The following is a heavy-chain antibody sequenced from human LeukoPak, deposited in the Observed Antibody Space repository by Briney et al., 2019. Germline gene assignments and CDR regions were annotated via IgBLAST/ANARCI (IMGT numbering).Heavy chain of an antibody. CDR2: INHSGST. V-gene: IGHV4-34*01. J-gene: IGHJ2*01. CDR1: GGSFSGYY. Sequence: SETLSLTCAVYGGSFSGYYWSWIRRPPGKGLEWIGEINHSGSTNYNPSLKSRVTISVDTSKNQFSLKLSSVTAADTAVYYCARDQWRWELRDLLRRVWYFDLWGRGTLVTVSS. CDR3: ARDQWRWELRDLLRRVWYFDL. D-gene: IGHD1-26*01.